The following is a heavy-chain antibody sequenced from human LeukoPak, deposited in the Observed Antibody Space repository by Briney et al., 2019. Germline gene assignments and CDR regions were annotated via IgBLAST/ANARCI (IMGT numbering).Heavy chain of an antibody. CDR1: GFTFSNAW. V-gene: IGHV3-74*01. CDR3: AKDNRRHYTSGPNPDSLH. J-gene: IGHJ4*02. D-gene: IGHD6-19*01. Sequence: GGSLRLSCAASGFTFSNAWMNWVRQAPGKGLLWVSRINSDGSSTSYADSVKGRFTISRDNAKNSLYLQMNSLRVEDTAFYYCAKDNRRHYTSGPNPDSLHWGQGALVTVSS. CDR2: INSDGSST.